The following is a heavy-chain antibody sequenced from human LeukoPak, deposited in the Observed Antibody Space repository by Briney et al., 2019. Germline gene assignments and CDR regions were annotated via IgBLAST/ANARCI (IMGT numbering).Heavy chain of an antibody. CDR1: EFTFSAYA. Sequence: GGSLRLSCAASEFTFSAYAMHWVRQAPGKGLEWVAGISYDGSNKYYTDSVKGRFTISRDNSKNTLHLQMNSLRTEDTAAYHCTKDRGSGPSAFDPWGQGTLVTVSS. CDR3: TKDRGSGPSAFDP. CDR2: ISYDGSNK. D-gene: IGHD6-25*01. J-gene: IGHJ5*02. V-gene: IGHV3-30*04.